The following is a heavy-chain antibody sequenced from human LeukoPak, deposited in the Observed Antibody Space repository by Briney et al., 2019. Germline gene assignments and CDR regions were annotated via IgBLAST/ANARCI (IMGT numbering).Heavy chain of an antibody. J-gene: IGHJ4*02. V-gene: IGHV3-73*01. CDR3: TTIAAAGT. CDR2: IRSKANSYAT. D-gene: IGHD6-13*01. CDR1: GFTFSGSA. Sequence: GGSLRLSRAASGFTFSGSAMHWVRQASGKGLEWVGRIRSKANSYATAYAASVKGRFTISRDDSKNTAYLQMNSLKTVDTAVYYCTTIAAAGTWGQGTLVTVSS.